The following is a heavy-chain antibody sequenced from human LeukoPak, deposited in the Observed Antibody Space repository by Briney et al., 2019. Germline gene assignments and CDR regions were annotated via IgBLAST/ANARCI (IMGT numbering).Heavy chain of an antibody. CDR3: ARGIMTTVPTFDS. CDR2: VYYSAST. D-gene: IGHD4-17*01. Sequence: SESVSLTCTVSGGSINGYYWTWIRQPPGKGLEWIGFVYYSASTNYNPSLKSRVTISVDTSKKQFSLRLSPVTTAETAVYYCARGIMTTVPTFDSWGQGTIVSVSS. V-gene: IGHV4-59*01. J-gene: IGHJ4*02. CDR1: GGSINGYY.